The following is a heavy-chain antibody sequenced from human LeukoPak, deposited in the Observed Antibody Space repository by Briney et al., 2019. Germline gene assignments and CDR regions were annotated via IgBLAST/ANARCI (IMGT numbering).Heavy chain of an antibody. CDR2: IYYSGST. D-gene: IGHD6-25*01. Sequence: SQTLSLTCTVSGGSISSGGYYWSWIRQPPGKGLEGIGYIYYSGSTNYNPSLKSRVTISVDTSKNQFSLKLSSVTAADTAVYYCARGGLTPPYYYGMDVWGQGTTVTVSS. CDR1: GGSISSGGYY. V-gene: IGHV4-61*08. J-gene: IGHJ6*02. CDR3: ARGGLTPPYYYGMDV.